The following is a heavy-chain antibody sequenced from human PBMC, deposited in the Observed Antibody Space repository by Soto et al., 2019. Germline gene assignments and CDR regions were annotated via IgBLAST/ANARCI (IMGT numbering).Heavy chain of an antibody. Sequence: SETLSLTCSVSGGSINNDDFYWSWLRQTPGKGLQWIGYVYYSGSSDCIPSLKSRLSMSIDKSKNQFTLKLSSVTAADTAIYYCARMSYYYDKWYFDLWGRGTLVTVSS. CDR3: ARMSYYYDKWYFDL. D-gene: IGHD3-22*01. CDR2: VYYSGSS. J-gene: IGHJ2*01. CDR1: GGSINNDDFY. V-gene: IGHV4-30-4*01.